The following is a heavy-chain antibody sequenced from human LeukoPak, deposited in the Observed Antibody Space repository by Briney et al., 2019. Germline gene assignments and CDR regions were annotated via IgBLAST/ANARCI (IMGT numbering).Heavy chain of an antibody. CDR3: GLMGRTGTVTNDY. CDR1: GGTFSSYA. J-gene: IGHJ4*02. Sequence: SVKVSCKASGGTFSSYAISWVRQAPGQGLEWMGRIIPIFGTANYAQKFQGRVTITTDESTSTAYMELSSLRSEDTAVYYCGLMGRTGTVTNDYWGQGTLVTVSS. D-gene: IGHD4-11*01. CDR2: IIPIFGTA. V-gene: IGHV1-69*05.